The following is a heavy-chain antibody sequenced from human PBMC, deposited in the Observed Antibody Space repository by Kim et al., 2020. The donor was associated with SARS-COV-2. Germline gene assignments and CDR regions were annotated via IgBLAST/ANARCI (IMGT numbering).Heavy chain of an antibody. D-gene: IGHD3-22*01. CDR2: ISSSSSYI. V-gene: IGHV3-21*01. Sequence: GGSLRLSCAASGFTFSSYSMNWVRQAPGKGLEWVSSISSSSSYIYYADSVKGRFTISRDNAKNSLYLQMNSLRAEDTAVYYCARKYYDSSGYYSNYFDYWGQGTLVTVSS. CDR1: GFTFSSYS. CDR3: ARKYYDSSGYYSNYFDY. J-gene: IGHJ4*02.